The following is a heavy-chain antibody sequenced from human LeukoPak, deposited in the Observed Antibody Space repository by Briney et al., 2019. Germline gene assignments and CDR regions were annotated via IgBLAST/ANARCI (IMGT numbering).Heavy chain of an antibody. CDR1: GFTFSSYS. CDR3: ARDGHYYGSGSYQYYYYYMDV. J-gene: IGHJ6*03. V-gene: IGHV3-21*01. D-gene: IGHD3-10*01. Sequence: GGSLRLSCAASGFTFSSYSMNWVRQAPGKGLEWVSSISSSSSYIYYADSVKGRFTISRDNAKNSLYLQMNSLRAGDTAVYYCARDGHYYGSGSYQYYYYYMDVWGKGTTVTISS. CDR2: ISSSSSYI.